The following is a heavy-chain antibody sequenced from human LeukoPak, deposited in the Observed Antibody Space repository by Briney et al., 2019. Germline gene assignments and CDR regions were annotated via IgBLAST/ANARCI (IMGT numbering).Heavy chain of an antibody. J-gene: IGHJ4*02. CDR3: TRTPRNWCTDF. D-gene: IGHD1-20*01. Sequence: GASVKVSCKASGCTFTSYDINWVRQATGQGLEWMGWMNPNSGNTGYAQNFQGRVTMTGDTSISTAYMELSSLRSEDTAVYYRTRTPRNWCTDFWGQGTLVTVSS. CDR1: GCTFTSYD. V-gene: IGHV1-8*01. CDR2: MNPNSGNT.